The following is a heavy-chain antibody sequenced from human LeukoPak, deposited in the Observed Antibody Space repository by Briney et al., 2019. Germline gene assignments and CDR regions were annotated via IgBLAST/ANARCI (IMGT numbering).Heavy chain of an antibody. Sequence: SETLSLTCSVSGSSISSDYYWGWVRQPPGKGLEWIGSIKHRGRSYYNPSLKSRVTISVDTSKNQFSLQLSSVTAADAAVYYCARVVGATSIDYWGQGILVTVSS. J-gene: IGHJ4*02. D-gene: IGHD2-15*01. CDR3: ARVVGATSIDY. CDR2: IKHRGRS. V-gene: IGHV4-38-2*02. CDR1: GSSISSDYY.